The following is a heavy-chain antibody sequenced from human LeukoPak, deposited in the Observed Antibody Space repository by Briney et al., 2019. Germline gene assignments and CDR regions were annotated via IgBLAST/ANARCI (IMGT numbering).Heavy chain of an antibody. D-gene: IGHD3-22*01. CDR3: ASSYYGSSGPAY. Sequence: SETLSLTCTVSGGSISSYYWSWIRQPPGKGLEWIGYIYYSGSTNYNPSLKSRVTISVGTSKNQFSLKLSSVTAADTAVYYCASSYYGSSGPAYWGQGTLVTVSS. V-gene: IGHV4-59*01. J-gene: IGHJ4*01. CDR1: GGSISSYY. CDR2: IYYSGST.